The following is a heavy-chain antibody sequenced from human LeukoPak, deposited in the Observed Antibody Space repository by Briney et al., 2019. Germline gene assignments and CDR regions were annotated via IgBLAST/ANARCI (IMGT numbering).Heavy chain of an antibody. J-gene: IGHJ6*03. CDR2: INHIGST. CDR3: ARGYYGSGSHCCHMDV. V-gene: IGHV4-34*01. Sequence: SETLSLTCAVYVGSFRRYYWSWIHQPPGKGLEWIGEINHIGSTNYNSSLKSRVTISVDTSKTQFSLKLSSVTAADTAVYYCARGYYGSGSHCCHMDVWGKGTTITVS. CDR1: VGSFRRYY. D-gene: IGHD3-10*01.